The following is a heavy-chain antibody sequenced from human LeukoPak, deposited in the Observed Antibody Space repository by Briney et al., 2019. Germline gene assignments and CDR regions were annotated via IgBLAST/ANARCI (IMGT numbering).Heavy chain of an antibody. CDR1: GYTVTDHD. J-gene: IGHJ4*02. Sequence: GASVTVSCKASGYTVTDHDIHWVRQAPGQRLEWMGWINPGKGNTKYSQKFQGRITITRDTSASTAHMELSSLTSEDTAVYYCANWAGTPAGYFSGPLDFWGQGTLVTVSS. V-gene: IGHV1-3*01. D-gene: IGHD6-19*01. CDR3: ANWAGTPAGYFSGPLDF. CDR2: INPGKGNT.